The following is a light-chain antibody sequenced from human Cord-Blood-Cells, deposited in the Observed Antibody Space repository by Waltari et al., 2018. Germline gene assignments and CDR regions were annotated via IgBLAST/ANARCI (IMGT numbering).Light chain of an antibody. CDR2: EVS. Sequence: QSALTQPPSASGSPGQSVTISCTGTSSDVGGYHYVSWYQQHPGKAPKLMIYEVSKRPSGVPDRFSGSKSGNTASLTVSWLQAEDEADYYCSSYAGSNNLVFGGGTKLTVL. V-gene: IGLV2-8*01. CDR3: SSYAGSNNLV. J-gene: IGLJ2*01. CDR1: SSDVGGYHY.